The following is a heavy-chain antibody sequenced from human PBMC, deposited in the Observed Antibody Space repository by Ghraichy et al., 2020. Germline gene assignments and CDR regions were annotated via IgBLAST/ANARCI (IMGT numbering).Heavy chain of an antibody. Sequence: GGSLRLSCAASGFTFSSYSMNWVRQAPGKRLEWISYISSSSSNIYYADSVKGRFTISRDNARDSLFLQVNSLRDEDTAVYYCARVRSEDSSDQIFDYWGQGTLVTVSS. CDR2: ISSSSSNI. V-gene: IGHV3-48*02. J-gene: IGHJ4*02. CDR1: GFTFSSYS. CDR3: ARVRSEDSSDQIFDY. D-gene: IGHD6-19*01.